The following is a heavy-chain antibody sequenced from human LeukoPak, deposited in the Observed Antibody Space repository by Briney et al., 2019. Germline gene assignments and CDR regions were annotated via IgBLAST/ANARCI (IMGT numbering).Heavy chain of an antibody. V-gene: IGHV3-23*01. Sequence: PGGSLRLSCAASGFTFSNSAMSWVRQAPGKGLEWVSTLSGSGITTYYADSVKGRFTISRDNSKNTLYLQMNSLRAEDTAVYYCAKGLSYDSSGYYYLNYWGQGTLVTVSS. CDR1: GFTFSNSA. CDR2: LSGSGITT. D-gene: IGHD3-22*01. CDR3: AKGLSYDSSGYYYLNY. J-gene: IGHJ4*02.